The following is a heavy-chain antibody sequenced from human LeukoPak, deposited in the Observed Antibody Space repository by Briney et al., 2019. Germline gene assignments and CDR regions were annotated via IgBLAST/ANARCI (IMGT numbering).Heavy chain of an antibody. J-gene: IGHJ4*02. CDR3: ARSRDGYNLFGTADY. V-gene: IGHV5-51*01. Sequence: GESLKISCKGSGYSFTSYWIGWVRQMPGKGLEWMGIIYPGDSGTRYSPSFQGQVTISADKSISTAYLQWSSLKASDTAMYYCARSRDGYNLFGTADYWGQGTLVTVSS. D-gene: IGHD5-24*01. CDR2: IYPGDSGT. CDR1: GYSFTSYW.